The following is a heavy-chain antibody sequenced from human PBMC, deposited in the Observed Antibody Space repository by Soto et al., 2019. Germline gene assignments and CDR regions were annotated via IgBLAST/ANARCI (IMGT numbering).Heavy chain of an antibody. Sequence: PSETLSLTCTVSGGSISSGDYYWSWIRQPPGKGLEWIGYIYYSGSTYYNPSLKSRVTISVDTSKNQFSLKLSSVTAADTAVYYCARRIAAAGALDYWGQGTLVTVSS. D-gene: IGHD6-13*01. CDR2: IYYSGST. CDR3: ARRIAAAGALDY. V-gene: IGHV4-30-4*01. J-gene: IGHJ4*02. CDR1: GGSISSGDYY.